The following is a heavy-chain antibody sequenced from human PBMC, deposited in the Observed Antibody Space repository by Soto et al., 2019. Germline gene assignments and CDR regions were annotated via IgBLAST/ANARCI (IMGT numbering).Heavy chain of an antibody. CDR2: ISWDGGST. Sequence: PGGSLRLPCAASGFTFDDYTMHWVRQAPGKGLEWVFLISWDGGSTYYADSVKGRFTISRDNAKNSLYLQMNSLRAEDTAVYYCARDRGYYDILTGWHYYYYMDVWGKGTTVTVSS. D-gene: IGHD3-9*01. CDR3: ARDRGYYDILTGWHYYYYMDV. CDR1: GFTFDDYT. V-gene: IGHV3-43*01. J-gene: IGHJ6*03.